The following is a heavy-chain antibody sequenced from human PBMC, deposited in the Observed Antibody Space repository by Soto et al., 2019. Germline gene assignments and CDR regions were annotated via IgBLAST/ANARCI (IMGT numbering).Heavy chain of an antibody. J-gene: IGHJ5*02. Sequence: SETLSLTCTVSGGSIRCYYWSWIRQPPGKGLEWIGYIYYTGSTYYNPSLKSRVTISLDTSRNQFSLKLTSVTAADTAVYYCARVVGKNYFGPWGQGTLVTVSS. D-gene: IGHD1-7*01. CDR3: ARVVGKNYFGP. V-gene: IGHV4-59*01. CDR2: IYYTGST. CDR1: GGSIRCYY.